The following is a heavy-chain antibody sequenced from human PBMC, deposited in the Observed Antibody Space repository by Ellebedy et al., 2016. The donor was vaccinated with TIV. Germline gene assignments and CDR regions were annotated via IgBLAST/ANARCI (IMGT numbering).Heavy chain of an antibody. CDR2: ISYDGSNK. V-gene: IGHV3-30*18. D-gene: IGHD1-1*01. CDR3: AKYNWNDGFMGWFDP. J-gene: IGHJ5*02. Sequence: GGSLRLSXAASGFTFSSYGMHWVRQAPGKGLEWVAVISYDGSNKYYADSVKGRFTISRDNSKNTLYLQMNSLRAEDTAVYYCAKYNWNDGFMGWFDPWGQGTLVTVSS. CDR1: GFTFSSYG.